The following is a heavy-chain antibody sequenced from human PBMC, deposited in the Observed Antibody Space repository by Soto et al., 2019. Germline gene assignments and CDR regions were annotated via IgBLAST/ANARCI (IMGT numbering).Heavy chain of an antibody. CDR2: IYPGDSDT. J-gene: IGHJ6*02. V-gene: IGHV5-51*01. CDR1: GYSFTSYW. CDR3: ARAIVGATIGIGYYYYGMDV. D-gene: IGHD1-26*01. Sequence: GESLKISCKGSGYSFTSYWIGWVRQMPGKGLEWMGIIYPGDSDTRYSPSFQGQVTISADKSISTAYLQWSSLKASDTAMYYCARAIVGATIGIGYYYYGMDVWGQGTTVTVSS.